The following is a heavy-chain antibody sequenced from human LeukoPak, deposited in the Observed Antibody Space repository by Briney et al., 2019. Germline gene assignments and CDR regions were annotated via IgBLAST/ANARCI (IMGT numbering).Heavy chain of an antibody. CDR2: IRATSGIT. CDR3: ARDNDNNDFLTAYAFDL. V-gene: IGHV3-23*01. D-gene: IGHD3-9*01. J-gene: IGHJ3*01. Sequence: PGGSLRLSCAASGFIFSDYAMSWVRQAPGKGLEWVSDIRATSGITFYADSVKGRFTISRDNPRNTLYLQMNSLRAEDTAVYYCARDNDNNDFLTAYAFDLWGQGTMVTVSS. CDR1: GFIFSDYA.